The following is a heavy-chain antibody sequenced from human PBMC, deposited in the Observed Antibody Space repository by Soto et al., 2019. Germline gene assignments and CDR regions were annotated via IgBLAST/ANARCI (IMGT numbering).Heavy chain of an antibody. V-gene: IGHV3-13*01. J-gene: IGHJ6*02. CDR2: IGTAGDA. CDR1: GFTVSSYD. Sequence: PGGSLRLSCAASGFTVSSYDMHWVRQAPGKGLEWVSVIGTAGDACYSGSVKGRFTISRENARNSLYLQMNSLRAGDTAVYYCARARPSARSDGSWGEYYSYGMDVWGQGTTVTVSS. D-gene: IGHD3-10*01. CDR3: ARARPSARSDGSWGEYYSYGMDV.